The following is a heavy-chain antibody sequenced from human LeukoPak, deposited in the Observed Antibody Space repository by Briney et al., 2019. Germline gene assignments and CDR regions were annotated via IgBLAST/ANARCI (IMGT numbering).Heavy chain of an antibody. Sequence: SVKVSCKASGGTFSSYAISWVRQAPGQGLEWMGGIIPIFGTANYAQKFQGRVTITTDESTSTAYMELSSLRPEDTAVYYCATNPTYYYDSSGYYGDYWGQGTLVTVSS. D-gene: IGHD3-22*01. J-gene: IGHJ4*02. CDR3: ATNPTYYYDSSGYYGDY. V-gene: IGHV1-69*05. CDR2: IIPIFGTA. CDR1: GGTFSSYA.